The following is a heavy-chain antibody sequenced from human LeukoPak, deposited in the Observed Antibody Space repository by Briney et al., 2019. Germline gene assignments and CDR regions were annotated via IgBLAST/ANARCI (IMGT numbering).Heavy chain of an antibody. CDR2: IRSKAYGSTT. CDR3: TRDPSYDPYSSGWYENYYYYGMDV. V-gene: IGHV3-49*04. J-gene: IGHJ6*02. D-gene: IGHD6-19*01. CDR1: GFTFGDYA. Sequence: PGRSLRLSCTASGFTFGDYAMSWVRQAPGKGLEWVGFIRSKAYGSTTEYAASVKGKFTISRDDYKSIAYLQMNSLKTEDTAVYYCTRDPSYDPYSSGWYENYYYYGMDVWGQGTTVTVSS.